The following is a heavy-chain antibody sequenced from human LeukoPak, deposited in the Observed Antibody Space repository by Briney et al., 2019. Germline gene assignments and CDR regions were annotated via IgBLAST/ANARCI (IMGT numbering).Heavy chain of an antibody. CDR3: ARDLRQWRANTDY. V-gene: IGHV1-2*02. D-gene: IGHD6-19*01. Sequence: ASVNVSCMSCGYIFTGYYMHWVRPAPGQGLECEGRINPKSGGTNYAKKFQGRVTMTRDTSISTAYMELSRLRSDDTAVYYCARDLRQWRANTDYWGQGTLVTVSS. CDR2: INPKSGGT. J-gene: IGHJ4*02. CDR1: GYIFTGYY.